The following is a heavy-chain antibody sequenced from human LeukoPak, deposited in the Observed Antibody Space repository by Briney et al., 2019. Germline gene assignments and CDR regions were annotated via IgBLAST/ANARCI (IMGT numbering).Heavy chain of an antibody. J-gene: IGHJ4*02. D-gene: IGHD3-10*01. CDR1: GFTFSSYG. Sequence: GGSLRLSCAASGFTFSSYGMHWVRQAPGKGLEWVAFIRYDGSNKYYADSVKGRFTISRDNSKNTLYLQMNSLGAEDTAVYYCAKFYGSGSYGTFDYWGQGTLVTVSS. V-gene: IGHV3-30*02. CDR3: AKFYGSGSYGTFDY. CDR2: IRYDGSNK.